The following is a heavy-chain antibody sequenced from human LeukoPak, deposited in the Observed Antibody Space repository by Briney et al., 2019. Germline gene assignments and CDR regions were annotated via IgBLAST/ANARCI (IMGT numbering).Heavy chain of an antibody. D-gene: IGHD2-2*01. CDR2: IKQDGSEK. Sequence: GGSLRLSCAASGFTFSSYWMSWVRQAPGKGLEWVANIKQDGSEKYYVDSVKGRFTISRDNAKNSLYLQMNSLRAEDTAVYYCARVSRRVVPAAPYYFDYWDQGTLVTVSS. J-gene: IGHJ4*02. V-gene: IGHV3-7*03. CDR3: ARVSRRVVPAAPYYFDY. CDR1: GFTFSSYW.